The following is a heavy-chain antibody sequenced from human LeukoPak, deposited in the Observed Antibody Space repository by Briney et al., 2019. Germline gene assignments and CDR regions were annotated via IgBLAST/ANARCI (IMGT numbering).Heavy chain of an antibody. V-gene: IGHV3-33*06. Sequence: GGSLRLSCAASGFTFSSYGMHWVRQAPGKGLEWVAVIWYDGSNKYYADSVKGRFTISRDNSKNTLYLQMNSLRAEDTAVYYCANYITMVRGVGVGMDVWGQGTTVTVSS. D-gene: IGHD3-10*01. CDR2: IWYDGSNK. CDR1: GFTFSSYG. CDR3: ANYITMVRGVGVGMDV. J-gene: IGHJ6*02.